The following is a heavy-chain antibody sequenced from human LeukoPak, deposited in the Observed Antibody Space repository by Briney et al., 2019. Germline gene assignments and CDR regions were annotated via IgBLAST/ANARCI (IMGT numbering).Heavy chain of an antibody. CDR2: IYHSGST. Sequence: SETLSLTCTVSGGSISTYYWNWIRQPPGKGLEWIGYIYHSGSTYYNPSLKSRVTISVDTSKNQFSLKLSSVTAADTAVYYCARGGPYYYDSSGYYDRGGMDVWGQGTTVTVSS. J-gene: IGHJ6*02. CDR3: ARGGPYYYDSSGYYDRGGMDV. V-gene: IGHV4-4*09. D-gene: IGHD3-22*01. CDR1: GGSISTYY.